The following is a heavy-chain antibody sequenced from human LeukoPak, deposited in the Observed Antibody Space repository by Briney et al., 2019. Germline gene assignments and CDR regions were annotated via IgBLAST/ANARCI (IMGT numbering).Heavy chain of an antibody. D-gene: IGHD2-15*01. J-gene: IGHJ5*02. Sequence: SQTLSLTCAISGDSVSSNSGAWHWIRQSPSRGLEWLGRTYYRSKWYNDYAVSVKSRITINPDTSKNQFSLQLNSVTPEDTAVYYCARDWEDSGGHHQLGFDPWGQGTLVTVSS. CDR1: GDSVSSNSGA. CDR2: TYYRSKWYN. V-gene: IGHV6-1*01. CDR3: ARDWEDSGGHHQLGFDP.